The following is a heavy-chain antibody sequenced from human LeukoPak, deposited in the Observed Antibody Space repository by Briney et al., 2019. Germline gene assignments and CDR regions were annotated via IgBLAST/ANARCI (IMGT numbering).Heavy chain of an antibody. J-gene: IGHJ4*02. D-gene: IGHD3-10*01. CDR1: GFTFSNYA. V-gene: IGHV3-30*01. Sequence: GGSLRLSCAASGFTFSNYAMHWVPQAPGKGLEWVSLISSGGTYEYYADSVKGRFTISRDNSKNTLYLQLNSLRAEDTAVYYCARDSTYYYDSGSSGPHYFDNWGQGTLVTVSS. CDR3: ARDSTYYYDSGSSGPHYFDN. CDR2: ISSGGTYE.